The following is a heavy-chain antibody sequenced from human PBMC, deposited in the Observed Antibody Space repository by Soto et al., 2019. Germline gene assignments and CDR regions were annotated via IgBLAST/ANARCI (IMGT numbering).Heavy chain of an antibody. CDR2: INPSGGST. J-gene: IGHJ1*01. CDR1: GYTFTSYY. D-gene: IGHD2-8*01. V-gene: IGHV1-46*03. Sequence: ASVKVSCKAPGYTFTSYYMHWVRQAPGQGLEWMGIINPSGGSTSYAQKFQGRVTMTRDTSTSTVYMELSSLRSEDTAVYYCASGYCTNGVCYKEYFQHWGQGTLVTVSS. CDR3: ASGYCTNGVCYKEYFQH.